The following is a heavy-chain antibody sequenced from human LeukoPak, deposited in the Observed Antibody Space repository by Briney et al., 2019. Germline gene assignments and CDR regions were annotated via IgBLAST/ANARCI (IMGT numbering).Heavy chain of an antibody. CDR2: IGGSGVTT. J-gene: IGHJ4*02. CDR1: GFTFSHFA. D-gene: IGHD1-1*01. V-gene: IGHV3-23*01. Sequence: GGSLRLSCAASGFTFSHFAMSWVRQGPQKGLHRVSGIGGSGVTTYYADSVKGRFTISRDNSKNTLYLQMDSLRAEDTAVYFCAKDGQADWNPNYWGQGTLVTVSS. CDR3: AKDGQADWNPNY.